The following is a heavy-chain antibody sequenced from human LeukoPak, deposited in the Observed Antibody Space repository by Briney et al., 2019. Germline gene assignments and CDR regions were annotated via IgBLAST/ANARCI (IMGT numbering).Heavy chain of an antibody. Sequence: PGGSLRLSRAASGFTFSSYWMSWVRQAPGKGLEWVANIKQDGSEKYYVDSVKGRFTISRDNAKNSLYLQMNSLRAEDTAVYYCASIILRYFDWLPSGWFDPWGQGTLVTVSS. CDR2: IKQDGSEK. V-gene: IGHV3-7*01. D-gene: IGHD3-9*01. CDR3: ASIILRYFDWLPSGWFDP. CDR1: GFTFSSYW. J-gene: IGHJ5*02.